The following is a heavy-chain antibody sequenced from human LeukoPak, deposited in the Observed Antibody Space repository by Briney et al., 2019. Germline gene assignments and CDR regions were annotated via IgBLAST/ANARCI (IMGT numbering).Heavy chain of an antibody. V-gene: IGHV1-69*02. D-gene: IGHD1-14*01. CDR3: ARVVCGSKPADDAFDI. CDR1: GGTFSSYT. J-gene: IGHJ3*02. Sequence: GASVKVSCKASGGTFSSYTISWVRQAPGQGLEWMGRIIPILGIANYAQKFQGRVTITADKSTSTAYMELSSLRSEDTAVYYCARVVCGSKPADDAFDIWGQGTMVTVSS. CDR2: IIPILGIA.